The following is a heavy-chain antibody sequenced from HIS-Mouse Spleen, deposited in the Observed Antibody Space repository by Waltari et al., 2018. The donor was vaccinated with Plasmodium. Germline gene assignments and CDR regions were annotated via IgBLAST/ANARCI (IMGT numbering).Heavy chain of an antibody. J-gene: IGHJ4*02. CDR3: ARRGGSYYYFDY. Sequence: QLQLQESGPGLVKPSETLSLTCTVFGGSISSRSYYWGWIRQPPGKGLEWIGSIYYSGSTYYNPSLKSRVTISVDTSKNQFSLKLSSVTAADTAVYYCARRGGSYYYFDYWGQGTLVTVSS. CDR1: GGSISSRSYY. CDR2: IYYSGST. V-gene: IGHV4-39*01. D-gene: IGHD1-26*01.